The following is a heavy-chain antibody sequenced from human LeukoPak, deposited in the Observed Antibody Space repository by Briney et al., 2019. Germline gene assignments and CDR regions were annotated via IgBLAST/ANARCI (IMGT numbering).Heavy chain of an antibody. J-gene: IGHJ3*02. D-gene: IGHD3-10*01. Sequence: GGSLILSCSASGFSFNNYAVHWVRQAPGKGLEYVSGINSDGGSSHYADSAKGRFTISRDNSKNALYLQLSSLRPEDTALYYCVKTMVVFGGLIRTDAFDIWGQGTMVTVSS. CDR1: GFSFNNYA. CDR2: INSDGGSS. CDR3: VKTMVVFGGLIRTDAFDI. V-gene: IGHV3-64D*06.